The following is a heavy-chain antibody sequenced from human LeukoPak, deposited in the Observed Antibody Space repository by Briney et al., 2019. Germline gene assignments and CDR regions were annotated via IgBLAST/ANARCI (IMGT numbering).Heavy chain of an antibody. CDR2: IWYDGSKK. CDR1: GFKVSRYG. Sequence: SGGSLRLSWAASGFKVSRYGMHWVRQAPGKGLGWVAVIWYDGSKKNYADSVKGRFTIFRDNSKNTLNLQMTSLRAEDTAVYYCARVSEDYSSGWYEECLQYWGQGTLVIVSS. CDR3: ARVSEDYSSGWYEECLQY. J-gene: IGHJ1*01. V-gene: IGHV3-33*01. D-gene: IGHD6-19*01.